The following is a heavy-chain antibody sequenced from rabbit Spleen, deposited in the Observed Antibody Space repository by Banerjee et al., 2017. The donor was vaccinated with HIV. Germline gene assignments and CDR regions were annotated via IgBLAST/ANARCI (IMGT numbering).Heavy chain of an antibody. CDR3: ARDAAGREDFNL. CDR1: GFSFSSGYD. V-gene: IGHV1S45*01. J-gene: IGHJ4*01. CDR2: IYSSIHYT. D-gene: IGHD4-2*01. Sequence: QEQLEESGGGLVQPEGSLTLTCTASGFSFSSGYDIVWVRQAPGKGLEWIGYIYSSIHYTYYANWAKGRFTISKTSSTTVTLQMTSLTAADSATYFCARDAAGREDFNLWGPGTLVTVS.